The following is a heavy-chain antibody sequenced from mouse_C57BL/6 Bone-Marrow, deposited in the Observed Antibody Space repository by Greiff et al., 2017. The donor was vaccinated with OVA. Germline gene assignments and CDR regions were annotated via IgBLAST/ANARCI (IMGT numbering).Heavy chain of an antibody. CDR3: AREANWVYYFDY. Sequence: EVNVVESEGGLVQPGSSMKLSCTASGFTFSDYYMAWVRQVPEKGLEWVANINYDGSSTYYLDSLKSRFIISRDNAKNILYLQMSSLKSEDTATYYCAREANWVYYFDYWGQGTTLTVSS. CDR2: INYDGSST. CDR1: GFTFSDYY. D-gene: IGHD4-1*01. J-gene: IGHJ2*01. V-gene: IGHV5-16*01.